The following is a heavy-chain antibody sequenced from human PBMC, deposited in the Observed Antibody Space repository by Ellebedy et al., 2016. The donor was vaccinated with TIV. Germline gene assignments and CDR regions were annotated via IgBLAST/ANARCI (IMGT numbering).Heavy chain of an antibody. Sequence: PGGSLRLSCAASGFAFSDYFMTWIRQTPGKGLEWVAYIGGRSSSIYYADSVKGRFTVSRDNAKSSLFLQMNGLRAEDTGVYYCARDVVPGAVSVTGFFEYWGQGTLVTVSS. V-gene: IGHV3-11*01. CDR2: IGGRSSSI. CDR1: GFAFSDYF. CDR3: ARDVVPGAVSVTGFFEY. D-gene: IGHD6-19*01. J-gene: IGHJ4*02.